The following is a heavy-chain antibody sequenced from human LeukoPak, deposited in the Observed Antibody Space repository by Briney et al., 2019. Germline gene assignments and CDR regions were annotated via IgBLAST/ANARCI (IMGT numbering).Heavy chain of an antibody. CDR2: IRSKDHGGTT. CDR1: GFTFGDYA. D-gene: IGHD4-23*01. Sequence: GGSLRLSCTAPGFTFGDYALSWFRQAPGKGLEWLSFIRSKDHGGTTEYVASVKGRFTISRDDSNSIAYLQMNSLIIEDTAAYFCTRDPHYYHGNPHDFWGQGTRVTVSS. V-gene: IGHV3-49*03. CDR3: TRDPHYYHGNPHDF. J-gene: IGHJ4*02.